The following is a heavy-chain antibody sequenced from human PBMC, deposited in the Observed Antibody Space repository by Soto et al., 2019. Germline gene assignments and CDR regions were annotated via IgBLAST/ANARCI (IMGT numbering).Heavy chain of an antibody. D-gene: IGHD3-3*01. J-gene: IGHJ3*02. Sequence: EVQLVESGGDLVQPGRSLRLSCAASGFIFNDYPMHWVRQAPGRGLEWVSGISWNSGILGYADSVRGRFSISRDNAKKSLCLEMDGLRAEDTALCFCVKDALTSIFGRVYDGVVIWGRGTRVTVSS. CDR3: VKDALTSIFGRVYDGVVI. V-gene: IGHV3-9*01. CDR1: GFIFNDYP. CDR2: ISWNSGIL.